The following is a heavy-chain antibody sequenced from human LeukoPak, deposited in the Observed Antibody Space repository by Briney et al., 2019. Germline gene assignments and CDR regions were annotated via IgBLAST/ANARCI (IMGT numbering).Heavy chain of an antibody. CDR3: AKDRNFEGGTTAGYFHL. CDR2: ISYDGTDK. V-gene: IGHV3-30*18. D-gene: IGHD1-7*01. Sequence: GGSLRLSCAASGFILRSYGMHWVRQAPDKGLEWAAVISYDGTDKDYADSVKGRFTISRDNSHNTLYLQMNSLRAEDTAVYYCAKDRNFEGGTTAGYFHLWGQGTLVTVSS. CDR1: GFILRSYG. J-gene: IGHJ1*01.